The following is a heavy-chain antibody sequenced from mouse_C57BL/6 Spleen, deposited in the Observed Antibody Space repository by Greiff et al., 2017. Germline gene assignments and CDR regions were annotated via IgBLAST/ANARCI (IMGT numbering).Heavy chain of an antibody. CDR3: TRWEAMDY. CDR2: IDPETGGT. J-gene: IGHJ4*01. V-gene: IGHV1-15*01. D-gene: IGHD4-1*01. Sequence: VQLQQSGAELVRPGASVTLSCKASGYTFTDYEMHWVKQTPVHGLEWIGAIDPETGGTAYNQKFKGKAILTADKSSSTAYMDLRSLTSEDSAVYYCTRWEAMDYWGQGTSVTVSS. CDR1: GYTFTDYE.